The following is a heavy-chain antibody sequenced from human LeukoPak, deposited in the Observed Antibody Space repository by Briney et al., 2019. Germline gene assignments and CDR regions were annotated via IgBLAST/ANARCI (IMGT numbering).Heavy chain of an antibody. Sequence: PGGSLRLSCAASGFTFSSYGMHWVRQAPGKGLEWVAVISYDGSNKYYADSVKGRFTISRDNSKNTPYLQMNSLRAEDTAVYYCAKASESWGQGTTVTVSS. CDR2: ISYDGSNK. CDR3: AKASES. J-gene: IGHJ5*01. CDR1: GFTFSSYG. V-gene: IGHV3-30*18.